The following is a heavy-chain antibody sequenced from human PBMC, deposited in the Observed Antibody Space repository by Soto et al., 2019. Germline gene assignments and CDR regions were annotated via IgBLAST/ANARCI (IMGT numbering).Heavy chain of an antibody. D-gene: IGHD1-7*01. V-gene: IGHV4-59*01. CDR3: ASTPITGTTGLFDY. CDR1: GGSISSYS. CDR2: ISYSGST. J-gene: IGHJ4*02. Sequence: SETLSLTCTVSGGSISSYSWSWNRQPPGKGLEWIGYISYSGSTNYNPSLKRRGTISVDTSKNQFSLTLSSVTAADTAVYYCASTPITGTTGLFDYWGQGTLVTVSS.